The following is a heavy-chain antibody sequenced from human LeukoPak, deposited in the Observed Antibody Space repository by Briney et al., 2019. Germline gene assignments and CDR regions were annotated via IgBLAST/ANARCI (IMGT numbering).Heavy chain of an antibody. CDR1: GLTFGDYS. J-gene: IGHJ4*02. D-gene: IGHD6-13*01. CDR2: ISAGGGST. CDR3: AKDAAGPEY. V-gene: IGHV3-23*01. Sequence: GGSLRLSCAVSGLTFGDYSMTWVRQAPGKGLFWVSGISAGGGSTYFADSVKGRFTISRDNSRNTLYLQMNSLSAEDTAVYYCAKDAAGPEYWGQGTLVTVSS.